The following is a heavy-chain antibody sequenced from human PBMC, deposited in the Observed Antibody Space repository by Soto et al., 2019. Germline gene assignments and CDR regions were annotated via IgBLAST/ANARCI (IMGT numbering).Heavy chain of an antibody. CDR3: TRVTIAAAGSYYFDY. D-gene: IGHD6-13*01. J-gene: IGHJ4*02. Sequence: PGGSLRLSCTASGFTFGDYAMSWFRQAPGKGLEWVGFIRSKAYGGTTEYAASVKGRFTISRDDSKSIAYLQMNSLKTEDTAVYYCTRVTIAAAGSYYFDYWGQGTLVTVSS. V-gene: IGHV3-49*03. CDR2: IRSKAYGGTT. CDR1: GFTFGDYA.